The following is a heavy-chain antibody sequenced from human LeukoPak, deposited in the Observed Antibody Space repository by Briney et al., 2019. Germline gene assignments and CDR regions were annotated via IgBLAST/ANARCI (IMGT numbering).Heavy chain of an antibody. CDR1: GFTVSSNY. CDR2: ISSSGSTI. J-gene: IGHJ6*02. Sequence: GGSLRLSCAASGFTVSSNYMGWVRQAPGKGLEWVSYISSSGSTIYYADSVKGRFTISRDNAKNSLYLQMNSLRAEDTAVYYCARDRRYYDSSGYYYYYYYYGMDVWGQGTTVTVSS. CDR3: ARDRRYYDSSGYYYYYYYYGMDV. D-gene: IGHD3-22*01. V-gene: IGHV3-11*04.